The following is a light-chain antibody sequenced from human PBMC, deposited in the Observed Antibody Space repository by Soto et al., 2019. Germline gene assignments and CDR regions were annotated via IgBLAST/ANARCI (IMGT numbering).Light chain of an antibody. Sequence: QSVLAQPPSASGSPGQSVTISCTGTSSDVGGYSYVSWYQQHAGKGPKLTIYEVTKRPSGVPDRFSGSKSGNTASLTVSGLQAEDEADYYCSSYAGSNNLVFGGGTKLTVL. CDR3: SSYAGSNNLV. J-gene: IGLJ2*01. CDR2: EVT. CDR1: SSDVGGYSY. V-gene: IGLV2-8*01.